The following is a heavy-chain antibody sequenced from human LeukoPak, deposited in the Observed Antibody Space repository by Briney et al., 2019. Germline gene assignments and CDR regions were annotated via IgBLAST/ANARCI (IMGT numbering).Heavy chain of an antibody. CDR3: ARDLVGSSGWYTDY. J-gene: IGHJ4*02. D-gene: IGHD6-19*01. Sequence: PGGSLRLSCAASGFTFSSYVMHWVRQAPGKGLGWVAVISYDGSNKYYADSVKGRFTISRDNSKNTLYLQMNSLRAEDTAVYYCARDLVGSSGWYTDYWGQGTLVTVSS. CDR2: ISYDGSNK. V-gene: IGHV3-30*04. CDR1: GFTFSSYV.